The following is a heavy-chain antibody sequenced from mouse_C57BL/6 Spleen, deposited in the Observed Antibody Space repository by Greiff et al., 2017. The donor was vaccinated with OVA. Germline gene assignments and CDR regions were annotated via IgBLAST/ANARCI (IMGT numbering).Heavy chain of an antibody. CDR2: ISSGSSTI. J-gene: IGHJ1*03. Sequence: EVKVVESGGGLVKPGGSLKLSCAASGFTFSDYGMHWVRQAPEKGLEWVAYISSGSSTIYYADTVKGRFTISRDNAKNTLFLQMTSLRSEDTAMYYCARGYYGSSFLYFDVWGTGTTVTVSS. CDR1: GFTFSDYG. V-gene: IGHV5-17*01. CDR3: ARGYYGSSFLYFDV. D-gene: IGHD1-1*01.